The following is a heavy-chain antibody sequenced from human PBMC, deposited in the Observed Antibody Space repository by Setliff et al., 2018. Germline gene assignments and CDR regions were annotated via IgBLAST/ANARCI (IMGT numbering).Heavy chain of an antibody. CDR3: ARVKVVGADFDY. J-gene: IGHJ4*02. Sequence: PSETLSLTCTVSGGSISSSSYYWGWIRQAPGKGLEWIGSFYYSGSTYYNPSLKSRVTISVDTSKNQFTLKLSSVTAADTAVYYCARVKVVGADFDYWGQGTLVTVSS. CDR2: FYYSGST. D-gene: IGHD1-26*01. CDR1: GGSISSSSYY. V-gene: IGHV4-39*06.